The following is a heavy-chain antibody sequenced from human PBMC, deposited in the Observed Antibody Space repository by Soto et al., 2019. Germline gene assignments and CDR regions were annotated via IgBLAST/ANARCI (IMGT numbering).Heavy chain of an antibody. V-gene: IGHV4-61*01. Sequence: SETLSLTCTVSGGSVSSGSYYWSWIRQPPGKGLEWIGYIYYSGSTNYNPSLKSRVTISVDTSKNQFSLKLSSVTAADTAVYYCARDHRSYGNWLDPWGQGTLVTVLL. CDR1: GGSVSSGSYY. J-gene: IGHJ5*02. D-gene: IGHD1-26*01. CDR3: ARDHRSYGNWLDP. CDR2: IYYSGST.